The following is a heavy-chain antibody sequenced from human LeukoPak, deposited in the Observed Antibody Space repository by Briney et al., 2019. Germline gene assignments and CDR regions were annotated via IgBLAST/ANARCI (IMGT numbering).Heavy chain of an antibody. Sequence: GASVKVSCKASGYTFISYGISWVRQAPGQGLEWMGWISAYNGNTNYAQKLQGRVTMTTDTSTSTAYMELRSLRSDDTAVYYCPRDTYYDSSGYYDSYFHDWGQGTLVTVSS. V-gene: IGHV1-18*01. CDR1: GYTFISYG. CDR2: ISAYNGNT. D-gene: IGHD3-22*01. CDR3: PRDTYYDSSGYYDSYFHD. J-gene: IGHJ4*02.